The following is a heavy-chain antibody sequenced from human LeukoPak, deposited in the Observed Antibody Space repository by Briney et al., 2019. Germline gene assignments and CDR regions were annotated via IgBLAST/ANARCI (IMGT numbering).Heavy chain of an antibody. V-gene: IGHV1-3*01. CDR3: ARDLGGLLWFGELFT. D-gene: IGHD3-10*01. Sequence: ASVKVSCKASGYTFTSYAMHWVRQAPGQRLEWMGWINAGNGNTKYSQKFQGRVTITRDTSASTAYMELSSLRSEDTAAYYCARDLGGLLWFGELFTWGQGTLVTVSS. CDR1: GYTFTSYA. CDR2: INAGNGNT. J-gene: IGHJ5*02.